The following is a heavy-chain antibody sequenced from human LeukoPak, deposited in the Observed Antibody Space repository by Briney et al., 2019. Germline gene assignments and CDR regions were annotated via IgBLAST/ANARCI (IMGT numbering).Heavy chain of an antibody. D-gene: IGHD3-9*01. Sequence: PGGSLRLSCAASGFTFSSYWMHWVRQAPGKGLVWVSRINSDGSSTSYADSVKGRFTISRDNAKNTLYLQMNSLRAVDTAVYYCAITGVLTGFDAFDIWGQGTMVTVSS. CDR2: INSDGSST. V-gene: IGHV3-74*01. CDR1: GFTFSSYW. J-gene: IGHJ3*02. CDR3: AITGVLTGFDAFDI.